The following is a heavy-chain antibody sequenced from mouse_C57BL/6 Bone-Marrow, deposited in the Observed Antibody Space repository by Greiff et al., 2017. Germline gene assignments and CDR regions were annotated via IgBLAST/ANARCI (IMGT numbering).Heavy chain of an antibody. J-gene: IGHJ2*01. CDR2: IFPGSGST. Sequence: VQLQQSGPELVKPGASVKISCKASGYTFTDYYINWVKQRPGQGLEWIGWIFPGSGSTYYNEKFKGKATLTVDKSSSTAYMLLSSLTSEDSAVYFCASSGGITTKRPFDYWGQGTTLTVSS. D-gene: IGHD1-1*01. CDR3: ASSGGITTKRPFDY. V-gene: IGHV1-75*01. CDR1: GYTFTDYY.